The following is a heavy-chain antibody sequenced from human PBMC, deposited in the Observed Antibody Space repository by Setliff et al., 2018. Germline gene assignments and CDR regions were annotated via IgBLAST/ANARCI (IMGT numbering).Heavy chain of an antibody. V-gene: IGHV3-74*01. Sequence: SLRLSCAASGFSFSNYWMHWVRQAPGKGLVWVSRINSDGSSTNYADSVKGQFTVSRDNAKNTLYLQMNSLRAEDTAVYYCAKRRSSSWFGGMDYWGQGTLVTVSS. CDR1: GFSFSNYW. D-gene: IGHD6-13*01. CDR3: AKRRSSSWFGGMDY. CDR2: INSDGSST. J-gene: IGHJ4*02.